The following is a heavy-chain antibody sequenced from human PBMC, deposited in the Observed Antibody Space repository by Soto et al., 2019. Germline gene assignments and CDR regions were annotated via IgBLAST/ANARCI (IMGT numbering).Heavy chain of an antibody. Sequence: EVQLVESGGGLVKPGGSLRLSCAASGFTFSSYSMNWVRQAPGKGLEWVSSISSSSSYIYYADSVKGRFTISRDNAKNSLYLQNNSLRAEDTAVYYCARAHRYYGTGSYYADYWGQGTLVTVSS. CDR1: GFTFSSYS. CDR2: ISSSSSYI. V-gene: IGHV3-21*01. CDR3: ARAHRYYGTGSYYADY. J-gene: IGHJ4*02. D-gene: IGHD3-10*01.